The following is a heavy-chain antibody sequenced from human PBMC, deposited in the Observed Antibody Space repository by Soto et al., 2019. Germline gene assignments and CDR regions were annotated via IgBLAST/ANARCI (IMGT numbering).Heavy chain of an antibody. J-gene: IGHJ5*02. Sequence: LRLSCAASGFTFSSYAMSWVRQAPGKGLEWVLAISGSGGSTYYADSVKGRFTISRDNSKNTLYLQMNSLRAEDTAVYYCAKDPSILWFGELRNWFDPWGQGTLVTVSS. CDR1: GFTFSSYA. CDR3: AKDPSILWFGELRNWFDP. CDR2: ISGSGGST. V-gene: IGHV3-23*01. D-gene: IGHD3-10*01.